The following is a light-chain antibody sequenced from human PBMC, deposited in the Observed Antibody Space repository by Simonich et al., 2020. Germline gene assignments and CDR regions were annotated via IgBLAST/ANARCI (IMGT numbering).Light chain of an antibody. CDR1: QGISSY. CDR2: AAS. J-gene: IGKJ1*01. CDR3: QQYNSYPWT. Sequence: DIQMTQSPSTLSASVGDRVTITCRASQGISSYLAWYQQKPGKAPKLLIYAASTLQSGGPSRFSGSGSGTEFTLTIRSLQPDDFATYYCQQYNSYPWTFGQGTKVEIK. V-gene: IGKV1-9*01.